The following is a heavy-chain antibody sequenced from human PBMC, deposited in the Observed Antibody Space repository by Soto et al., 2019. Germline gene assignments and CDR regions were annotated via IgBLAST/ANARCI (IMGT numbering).Heavy chain of an antibody. D-gene: IGHD6-19*01. J-gene: IGHJ4*02. Sequence: QVQLVQSGAEVKKPGASVKVSCKASGYTFTSYDINWVRQATGQGLEWMGWMNPNSGNTGYAQKFQGRVTMTRNTSISTAYIELSSLRSEDTDVYYCARSVAGREILHLFDYWGQGTLVTVSS. CDR1: GYTFTSYD. CDR3: ARSVAGREILHLFDY. V-gene: IGHV1-8*01. CDR2: MNPNSGNT.